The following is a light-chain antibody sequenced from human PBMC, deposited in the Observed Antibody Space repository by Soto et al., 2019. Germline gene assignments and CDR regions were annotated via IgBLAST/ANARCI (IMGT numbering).Light chain of an antibody. Sequence: EIVLTQSPATLSLSPGERATLSCRASQSVNTFLAWYQQMPGQAPRLLISDASNRATGIPARFSGSGSGTDFTLTISSLEPEDFAVYYCQQRFNWPGLTFGGGTKVEIK. J-gene: IGKJ4*01. CDR1: QSVNTF. CDR3: QQRFNWPGLT. V-gene: IGKV3-11*01. CDR2: DAS.